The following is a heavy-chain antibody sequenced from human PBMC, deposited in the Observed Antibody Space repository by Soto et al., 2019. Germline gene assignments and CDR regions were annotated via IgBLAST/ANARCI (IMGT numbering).Heavy chain of an antibody. V-gene: IGHV1-69*01. Sequence: QVQLVQSGAEVKKPGSSVKVSCKASGGTLSSYAISWGRQAPGQGLGWMGGIIPIFGTANYAQKFQGRVTITADESTSTAYMELSSLRSEDTAVYYCAREQLGYCSGGSCWGRDYYYYGMDVWGQGTTVTVSS. CDR3: AREQLGYCSGGSCWGRDYYYYGMDV. D-gene: IGHD2-15*01. CDR1: GGTLSSYA. J-gene: IGHJ6*02. CDR2: IIPIFGTA.